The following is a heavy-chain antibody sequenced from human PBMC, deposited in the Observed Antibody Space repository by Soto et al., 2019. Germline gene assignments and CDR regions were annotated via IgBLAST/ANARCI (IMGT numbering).Heavy chain of an antibody. D-gene: IGHD2-15*01. CDR2: MNPNSGNT. J-gene: IGHJ3*02. Sequence: ASVKVSFKASGYTFTSYDINWVRQATGQGLEWMGWMNPNSGNTGYAQKFQGRVTMTRNTSISTAYMELSSLRSEDTAVYYCARGPGYCSGGSCSLSYAFDIWGQGTMVTV. CDR3: ARGPGYCSGGSCSLSYAFDI. CDR1: GYTFTSYD. V-gene: IGHV1-8*01.